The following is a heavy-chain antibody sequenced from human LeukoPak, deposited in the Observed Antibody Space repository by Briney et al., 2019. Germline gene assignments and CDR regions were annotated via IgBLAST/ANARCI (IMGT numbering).Heavy chain of an antibody. CDR3: ARGIDDYGDYCWFDP. CDR2: IYYSGST. J-gene: IGHJ5*02. Sequence: SETLSLTCSVSGGAISRYYWSWIRQPPGKGLEWIGYIYYSGSTNYNPSLKSRVTISVDTSKNQFSLKLSSVTAADTAVYYCARGIDDYGDYCWFDPWGQGTLVTVSS. D-gene: IGHD4-17*01. CDR1: GGAISRYY. V-gene: IGHV4-59*12.